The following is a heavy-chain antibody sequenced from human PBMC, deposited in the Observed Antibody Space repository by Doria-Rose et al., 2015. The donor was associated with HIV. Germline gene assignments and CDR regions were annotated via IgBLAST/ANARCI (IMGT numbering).Heavy chain of an antibody. CDR2: IFSDDER. D-gene: IGHD6-13*01. V-gene: IGHV2-26*01. CDR1: GVSLSSPGMG. CDR3: ARIKSSRWYHKYYFDF. J-gene: IGHJ4*02. Sequence: SGPVLVEPTETLTLTCTVSGVSLSSPGMGVSWIRQPPGKALEWLANIFSDDERSYKTSLKSRLTISRGTSKSQVVLTMTDMDPVDTATYYCARIKSSRWYHKYYFDFWGQGTLVIVSA.